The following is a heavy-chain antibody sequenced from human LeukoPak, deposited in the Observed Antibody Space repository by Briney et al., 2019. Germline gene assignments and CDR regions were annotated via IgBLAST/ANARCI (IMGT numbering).Heavy chain of an antibody. CDR3: ARMLPNSTFSNGMDV. D-gene: IGHD2/OR15-2a*01. J-gene: IGHJ6*02. CDR2: INPSGGST. CDR1: GYTFTNYY. V-gene: IGHV1-46*01. Sequence: ASVKVSCKASGYTFTNYYMHWVGQAPGQGLEWMGIINPSGGSTSYAQKFQGRVTMTRDTSTSTVDMELSSLRSEDTAVYYCARMLPNSTFSNGMDVWGQGTTVTVSS.